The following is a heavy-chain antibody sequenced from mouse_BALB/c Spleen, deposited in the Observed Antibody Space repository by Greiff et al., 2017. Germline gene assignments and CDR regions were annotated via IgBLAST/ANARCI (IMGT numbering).Heavy chain of an antibody. J-gene: IGHJ2*01. D-gene: IGHD2-4*01. CDR1: GYTFTNYW. V-gene: IGHV1-63*02. CDR2: IYPGGGYT. CDR3: ARDDYHDY. Sequence: VKVVESGAELVRPGTSVKISCKASGYTFTNYWLGWVKQRPGHGLEWIGDIYPGGGYTNYNEKFKGKATLTADTSSSTAYMQLSSLTSEDSAVYFCARDDYHDYWGQGTTLTVSS.